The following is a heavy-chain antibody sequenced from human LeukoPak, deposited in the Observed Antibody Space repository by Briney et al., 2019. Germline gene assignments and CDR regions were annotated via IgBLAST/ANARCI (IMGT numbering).Heavy chain of an antibody. D-gene: IGHD3-10*01. J-gene: IGHJ4*02. CDR3: ARRNYYGSGSYCFDY. V-gene: IGHV4-34*01. CDR1: GGPFSGYY. CDR2: INHSGST. Sequence: RPSETLSLTCAVYGGPFSGYYWSWIRQPPGKGLEWIGEINHSGSTNYNPSLKSRVTISVDTSKNQFSLKLSSVTAADTAVYYCARRNYYGSGSYCFDYWGQGTLVTVSS.